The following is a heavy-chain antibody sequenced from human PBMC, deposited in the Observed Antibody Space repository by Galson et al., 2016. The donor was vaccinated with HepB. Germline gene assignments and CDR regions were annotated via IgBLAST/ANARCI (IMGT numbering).Heavy chain of an antibody. CDR3: AKGQTSTRYGMDV. D-gene: IGHD2-2*01. V-gene: IGHV3-9*01. CDR2: IGWNSGNI. CDR1: GFTFKDYA. Sequence: SLRLSCAASGFTFKDYAMHWVRQAPGKGLEWVSGIGWNSGNISYADSVKGRFTVSGDNAKKSLYLQMDILRAEDTALYYCAKGQTSTRYGMDVWGKGTTVTVSP. J-gene: IGHJ6*04.